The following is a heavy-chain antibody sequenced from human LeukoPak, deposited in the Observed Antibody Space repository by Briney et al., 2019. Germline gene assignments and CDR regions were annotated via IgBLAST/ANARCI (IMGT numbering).Heavy chain of an antibody. CDR3: AKEGGDWGEGYFDY. Sequence: GSLRLSCAASGFTFSSYSMNWVRQAPGKGLEWVSSISSSSSYIYYADSVKGRFTISRDNAKNSLYLQMNSLRAEDTAVYYCAKEGGDWGEGYFDYWGQGTLVTVSS. V-gene: IGHV3-21*04. CDR1: GFTFSSYS. D-gene: IGHD7-27*01. CDR2: ISSSSSYI. J-gene: IGHJ4*02.